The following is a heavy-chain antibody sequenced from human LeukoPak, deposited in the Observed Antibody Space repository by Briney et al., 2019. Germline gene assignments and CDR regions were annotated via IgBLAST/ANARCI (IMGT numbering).Heavy chain of an antibody. D-gene: IGHD2-2*01. CDR2: IYYSGST. CDR1: GGSISSGGYY. V-gene: IGHV4-31*03. CDR3: AREGSRTSYFDY. Sequence: SETLSLTCTVSGGSISSGGYYWSWIRQHPGKGLEWIGYIYYSGSTYYNPSLKSRVTISVDTSKNQLSLKLSSVTAADTAVYYCAREGSRTSYFDYWGQGTLVTVSS. J-gene: IGHJ4*02.